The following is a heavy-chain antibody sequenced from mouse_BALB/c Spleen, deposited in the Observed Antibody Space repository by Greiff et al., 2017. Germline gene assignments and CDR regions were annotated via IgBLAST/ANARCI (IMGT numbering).Heavy chain of an antibody. Sequence: QVQLQQPGAELVKPGASVKLSCKASGYTFTSYWMHWVKQRPGQGLEWIGEINPSNGRTNYNEKFKSKATLTVDKSSSTAYMQLSSLTSEDSAVYYCARWGTTDYCDYWGQGTTLTVSS. J-gene: IGHJ2*01. CDR2: INPSNGRT. CDR1: GYTFTSYW. V-gene: IGHV1S81*02. CDR3: ARWGTTDYCDY. D-gene: IGHD1-1*01.